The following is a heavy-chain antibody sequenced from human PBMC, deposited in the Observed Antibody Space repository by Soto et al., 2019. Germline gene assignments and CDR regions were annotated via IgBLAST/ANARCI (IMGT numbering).Heavy chain of an antibody. J-gene: IGHJ5*02. CDR1: GGSISSGGYY. V-gene: IGHV4-31*11. CDR2: IYYSGST. CDR3: ARDPNTIFYT. D-gene: IGHD3-3*01. Sequence: QVQLQESGPGLVKPSQTLSLTCAVSGGSISSGGYYWSWIRQHPGKGLEWIGYIYYSGSTYYNPSLKSRVTISIDTSMNLFSLNLCSVTDADTAVYYCARDPNTIFYTWGQGILVTFSS.